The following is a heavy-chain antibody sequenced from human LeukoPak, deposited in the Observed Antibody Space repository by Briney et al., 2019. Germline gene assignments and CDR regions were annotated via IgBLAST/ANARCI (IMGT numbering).Heavy chain of an antibody. CDR1: GFTFSSYA. J-gene: IGHJ4*02. V-gene: IGHV3-23*01. CDR3: AKGWSDGVWDY. D-gene: IGHD3-10*01. Sequence: GGSLRLSCAASGFTFSSYAMSWVRQAPGKGLEWVSAVSASGGSTYYADSVKGQFTISRDNSKNTMDLQMNSLRAEDTAVYYCAKGWSDGVWDYWGQGTLVTVSS. CDR2: VSASGGST.